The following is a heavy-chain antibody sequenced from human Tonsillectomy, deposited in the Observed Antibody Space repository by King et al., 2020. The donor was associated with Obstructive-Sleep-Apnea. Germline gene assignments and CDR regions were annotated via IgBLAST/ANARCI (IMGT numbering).Heavy chain of an antibody. CDR2: VSGSGYTT. V-gene: IGHV3-23*04. CDR1: GFTFSSYA. D-gene: IGHD3-10*01. CDR3: AKARGPRYYDGSGDSNYPYHGMDV. J-gene: IGHJ6*02. Sequence: VQLVESGGGLVQPGGSLRLSCTASGFTFSSYAMNWVRQAPGKGLEWVSSVSGSGYTTYYADAVKGRFTISRDNSKNTLYLQMNSLTADDTAVYYCAKARGPRYYDGSGDSNYPYHGMDVWGQGTTVTVSS.